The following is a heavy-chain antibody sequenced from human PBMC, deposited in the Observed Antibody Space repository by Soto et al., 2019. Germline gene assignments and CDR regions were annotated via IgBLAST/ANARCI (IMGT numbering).Heavy chain of an antibody. V-gene: IGHV1-69*13. D-gene: IGHD6-13*01. CDR1: GGTFSSYA. CDR2: IIPIFGTA. Sequence: GASVKVSCKASGGTFSSYAISWVRQAPGQGLEWMGGIIPIFGTANYAQKFQGRVTITADESTSTAYMELSSLRSEDTAVYYCARDHAHVEQQLAEPLAPVWDAFDIWGQGKKVTVSS. J-gene: IGHJ3*02. CDR3: ARDHAHVEQQLAEPLAPVWDAFDI.